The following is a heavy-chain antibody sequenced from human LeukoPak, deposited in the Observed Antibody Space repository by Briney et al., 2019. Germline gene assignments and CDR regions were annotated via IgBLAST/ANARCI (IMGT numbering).Heavy chain of an antibody. V-gene: IGHV1-2*02. J-gene: IGHJ5*02. CDR3: ARGGVNNYFDP. CDR2: INPNSGGT. Sequence: ASVKVSCKASGYTFTSYDINWLRQATGQGLEWMGWINPNSGGTNYAQKFQDRVTMTGDTSVSTAYMELSRLRSDDTAVYYCARGGVNNYFDPWGQGTLVTVSS. D-gene: IGHD3-10*01. CDR1: GYTFTSYD.